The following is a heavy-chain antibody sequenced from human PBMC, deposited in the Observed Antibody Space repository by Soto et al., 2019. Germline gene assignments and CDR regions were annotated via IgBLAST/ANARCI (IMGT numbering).Heavy chain of an antibody. V-gene: IGHV3-30*18. D-gene: IGHD1-26*01. CDR1: GFTFSEFG. CDR2: ISADGSKR. J-gene: IGHJ6*01. CDR3: AKDLRQGASGATVYGMDV. Sequence: QVQLVESGGGEVQPGTSLRLSCAASGFTFSEFGIHWVRQAPGKGLEWVAVISADGSKRYFRDSLQGGLSIYRDNSKNTVYVQLNSLTGDDTAVYYCAKDLRQGASGATVYGMDVWGQGTTVTVSS.